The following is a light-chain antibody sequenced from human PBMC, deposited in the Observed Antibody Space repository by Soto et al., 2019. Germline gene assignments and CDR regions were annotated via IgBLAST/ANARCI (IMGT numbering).Light chain of an antibody. J-gene: IGKJ2*01. CDR1: QSVSSN. V-gene: IGKV3-15*01. CDR3: QQYNNWPYT. Sequence: EIVMTQSPATLYVSPGERATLSCGASQSVSSNLAWYQQKPGQAPRLLIYGASTRATGIPARFSGSGSGTEFTLTISSLQSEDFAVYYCQQYNNWPYTFGQGTKLEIK. CDR2: GAS.